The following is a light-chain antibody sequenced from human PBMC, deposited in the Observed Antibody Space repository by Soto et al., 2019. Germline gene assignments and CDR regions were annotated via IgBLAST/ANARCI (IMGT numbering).Light chain of an antibody. CDR1: QKISGY. CDR2: DAS. J-gene: IGKJ5*01. CDR3: QQRSNWPPSIT. Sequence: DIVLTHSPATLSLSPLQRATLSCSSSQKISGYLAWYQQKPGQAPRLLIYDASNRATGIPVRFSGSGSGTDYNLTVSSLEPEDFAVYYCQQRSNWPPSITFGQGTRLEIK. V-gene: IGKV3-11*01.